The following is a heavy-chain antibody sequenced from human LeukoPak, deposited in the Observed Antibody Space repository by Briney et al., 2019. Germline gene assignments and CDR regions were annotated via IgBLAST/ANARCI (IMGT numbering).Heavy chain of an antibody. J-gene: IGHJ3*02. CDR3: ARETAGYCSSTSCRDAFDI. D-gene: IGHD2-2*01. V-gene: IGHV1-69*04. CDR2: IIPILGIA. CDR1: GGTFSSYA. Sequence: ASVKVSCKASGGTFSSYAISWVRQAPGQGLEWMGRIIPILGIANYAQKFQGRVTITADKSTSTAYMELSSLRSEDTAVYYCARETAGYCSSTSCRDAFDIWGQGTMVTVSS.